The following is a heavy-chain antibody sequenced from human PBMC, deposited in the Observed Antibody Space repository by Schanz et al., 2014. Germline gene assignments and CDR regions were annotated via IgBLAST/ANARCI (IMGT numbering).Heavy chain of an antibody. CDR1: GYTFTSYD. CDR3: ARVHIATYHYNSPGAFDI. D-gene: IGHD3-10*01. J-gene: IGHJ3*02. V-gene: IGHV1-18*01. CDR2: INAHTGNT. Sequence: QVQLVQSGGEVKKPGASVRLSCEASGYTFTSYDINWVRQAPGQGPELMGWINAHTGNTQYAQKFQGRVNMTRDTVTTTVHLELTRLRTDDTAIYYCARVHIATYHYNSPGAFDIWGQGTMVTVSS.